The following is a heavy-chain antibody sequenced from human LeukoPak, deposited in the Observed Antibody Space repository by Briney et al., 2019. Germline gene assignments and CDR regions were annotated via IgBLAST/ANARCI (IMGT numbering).Heavy chain of an antibody. CDR1: GFTFSSYS. Sequence: GGSLRLSCAASGFTFSSYSMNWVRQAPGKGLEWVSSISSSSSYIYYADSVKGRFTISRDNAKNSLYLQMNSLRAKDTAVYYCAREGGFFDWLPAGNFDYWAREPWSPSPQ. J-gene: IGHJ4*02. V-gene: IGHV3-21*01. D-gene: IGHD3-9*01. CDR2: ISSSSSYI. CDR3: AREGGFFDWLPAGNFDY.